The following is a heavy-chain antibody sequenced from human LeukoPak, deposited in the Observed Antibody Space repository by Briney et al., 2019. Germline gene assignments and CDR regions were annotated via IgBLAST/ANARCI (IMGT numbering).Heavy chain of an antibody. V-gene: IGHV3-30*18. J-gene: IGHJ4*02. D-gene: IGHD1-26*01. CDR1: GFTFSSYG. Sequence: GRSLRLSCAASGFTFSSYGMHWVRQAPGKGLEWVAVISYDGSNKYYADSVKGRFTISRDNSKNTLYLQMNSLRAEDTAVYYCAKNQGGSYHYYFDYRGQGTLVTVSS. CDR3: AKNQGGSYHYYFDY. CDR2: ISYDGSNK.